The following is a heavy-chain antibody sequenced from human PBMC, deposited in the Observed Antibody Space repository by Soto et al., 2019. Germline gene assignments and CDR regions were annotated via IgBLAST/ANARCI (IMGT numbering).Heavy chain of an antibody. CDR2: VYYSGST. CDR1: GDSVSSGTYF. J-gene: IGHJ4*02. Sequence: PSETLSLTCTVSGDSVSSGTYFWSWIRQPPGKGLEWIGYVYYSGSTNYNPSLKSRVTISVDTSKNQFSLNLSSVTAADTAVYYCARESGITGTNDYWGQGTLVTVSS. V-gene: IGHV4-61*01. D-gene: IGHD1-7*01. CDR3: ARESGITGTNDY.